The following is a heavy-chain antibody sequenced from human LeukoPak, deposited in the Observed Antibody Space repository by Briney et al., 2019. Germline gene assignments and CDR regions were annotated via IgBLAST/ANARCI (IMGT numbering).Heavy chain of an antibody. CDR2: IYYSGST. D-gene: IGHD1-1*01. CDR1: GGSISSYY. CDR3: ARDPLDSPFDY. Sequence: PSETLSLTCTVSGGSISSYYWSWIRQPPGKGLEWTGYIYYSGSTNYNPSLKSRVTISVDTSKNQFSLKLSSVTAADTAVYYCARDPLDSPFDYWGQGTLVTVSS. J-gene: IGHJ4*02. V-gene: IGHV4-59*01.